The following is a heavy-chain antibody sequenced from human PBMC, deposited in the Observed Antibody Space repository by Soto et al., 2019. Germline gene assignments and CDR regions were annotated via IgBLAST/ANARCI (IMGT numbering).Heavy chain of an antibody. J-gene: IGHJ6*03. CDR1: GFTFSSYW. Sequence: GGSLRLSCAASGFTFSSYWMHWVRQAPGKGLVWVSRINSDGSSTSYADSVKGRFTISRDNAKNTLYLQMNSLRAEDTAVYYCASRAVRGPSATRDYYYYMDVWGKGTTVTVSS. D-gene: IGHD2-15*01. CDR3: ASRAVRGPSATRDYYYYMDV. V-gene: IGHV3-74*01. CDR2: INSDGSST.